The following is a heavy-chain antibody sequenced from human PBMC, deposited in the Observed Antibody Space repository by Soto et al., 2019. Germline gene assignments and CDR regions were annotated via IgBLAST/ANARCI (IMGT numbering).Heavy chain of an antibody. CDR1: GFTFSSYG. J-gene: IGHJ4*02. V-gene: IGHV3-30*18. Sequence: QVQLVESGGGVVQPGRSLRLSCAASGFTFSSYGMHWVRQAPGKGLEWVAVISYDGSNKYYADSVKGRFTISRDNSKNTLYLQMNSLRAEDTAVYYCAKLYADSGYDYPPGYYDYIWGSYRFYYFDYWGQGTLVTVSS. CDR3: AKLYADSGYDYPPGYYDYIWGSYRFYYFDY. D-gene: IGHD3-16*02. CDR2: ISYDGSNK.